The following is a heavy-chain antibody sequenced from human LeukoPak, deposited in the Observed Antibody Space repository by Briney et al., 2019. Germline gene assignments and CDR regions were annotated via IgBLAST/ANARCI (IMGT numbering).Heavy chain of an antibody. CDR3: ARKGSTKVVIPFGFDY. CDR2: ISPGGGTT. Sequence: GGSLRLSCAVSGFAFGSEAMSWVRQSPARGLEWVASISPGGGTTYYAVYVKGRFTISRDNSKNTLYLQMNSLRAEDTAVYYCARKGSTKVVIPFGFDYWGQGTLVTVSS. V-gene: IGHV3-23*01. D-gene: IGHD2-2*01. CDR1: GFAFGSEA. J-gene: IGHJ4*02.